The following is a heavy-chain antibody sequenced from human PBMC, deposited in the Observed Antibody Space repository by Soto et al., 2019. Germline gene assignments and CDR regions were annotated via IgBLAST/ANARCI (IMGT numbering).Heavy chain of an antibody. CDR1: GFTFSNAW. CDR2: IKSKSIGGTV. Sequence: GGSLRLSCAASGFTFSNAWMNWVRQAPGKGLEWVGRIKSKSIGGTVNYAAPVKGRFTISRDDSGNTLYLQMNSLKTEDTAVYYCATCGGDCYLNYWGQGALVTVSS. D-gene: IGHD2-21*02. CDR3: ATCGGDCYLNY. V-gene: IGHV3-15*01. J-gene: IGHJ4*02.